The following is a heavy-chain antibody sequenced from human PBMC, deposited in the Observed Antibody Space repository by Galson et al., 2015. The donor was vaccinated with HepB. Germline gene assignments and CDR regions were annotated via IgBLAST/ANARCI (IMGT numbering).Heavy chain of an antibody. Sequence: SLRLSCAASGFTFSSYGMHRVRQAPGKGLEWVAVIWYDGSNKYYADSVKGRFTISRDNSKNTLYLQMNSLRAEDTAVYYCARGAAGRELYYYYYMDVWGKGTTVTVSS. CDR1: GFTFSSYG. CDR3: ARGAAGRELYYYYYMDV. D-gene: IGHD6-13*01. CDR2: IWYDGSNK. J-gene: IGHJ6*03. V-gene: IGHV3-33*01.